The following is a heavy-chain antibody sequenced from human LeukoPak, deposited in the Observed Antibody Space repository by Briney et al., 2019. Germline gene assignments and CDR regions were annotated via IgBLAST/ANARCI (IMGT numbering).Heavy chain of an antibody. CDR1: GFTFSSYS. J-gene: IGHJ4*02. CDR3: AREGGYGDRSLDY. D-gene: IGHD4-17*01. CDR2: ISSSSSYI. Sequence: PGGSLRLSCAASGFTFSSYSMNWVRQAPGKGLEWVSSISSSSSYIYYADSVKGRFTISRDNAKNSPYLQMNSLRAEDTAVYYCAREGGYGDRSLDYWGQGTLVTVSS. V-gene: IGHV3-21*01.